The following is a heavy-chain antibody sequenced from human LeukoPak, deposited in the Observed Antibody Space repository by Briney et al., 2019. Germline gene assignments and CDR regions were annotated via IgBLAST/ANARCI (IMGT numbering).Heavy chain of an antibody. CDR2: IIPIFGTA. CDR1: GGTFSSYA. Sequence: GASVKVSCKASGGTFSSYAISWVRQAPGQGLEWMGGIIPIFGTANYAQKFQGRVTITADESTRTAYMELSSLRSEDTAVYYCGVYCSSTSCYGFDYWGQGTLVTVSS. J-gene: IGHJ4*02. V-gene: IGHV1-69*13. CDR3: GVYCSSTSCYGFDY. D-gene: IGHD2-2*01.